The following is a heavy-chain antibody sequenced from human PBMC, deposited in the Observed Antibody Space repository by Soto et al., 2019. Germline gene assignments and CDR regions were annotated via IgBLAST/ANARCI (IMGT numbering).Heavy chain of an antibody. Sequence: QVLLQESGPGVVNPSETLSLTCSVSSGSISGYYWSWIRQSPGKGLQWVGYIYSNGVTRYNPSLQGRVTMSVSVFGNFVALRLRSVTAAYTANYFSARHPNVPKRIRGFDFWGQGKLVTVST. CDR3: ARHPNVPKRIRGFDF. CDR1: SGSISGYY. CDR2: IYSNGVT. D-gene: IGHD3-10*01. V-gene: IGHV4-59*08. J-gene: IGHJ5*01.